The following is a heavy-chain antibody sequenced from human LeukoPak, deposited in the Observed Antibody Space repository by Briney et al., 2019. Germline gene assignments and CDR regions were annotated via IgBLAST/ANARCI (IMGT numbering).Heavy chain of an antibody. CDR1: GYTLTELS. Sequence: ASVKVSCKVSGYTLTELSVHWVRQAPGKGLEWMGGFDPEDGETIYAQKFQGRVTMTEDTSTDTAYMELSSLRSEDTAVYYCATDPGFWSGSLGDYWGQGTLVTVSS. CDR3: ATDPGFWSGSLGDY. D-gene: IGHD3-3*01. CDR2: FDPEDGET. V-gene: IGHV1-24*01. J-gene: IGHJ4*02.